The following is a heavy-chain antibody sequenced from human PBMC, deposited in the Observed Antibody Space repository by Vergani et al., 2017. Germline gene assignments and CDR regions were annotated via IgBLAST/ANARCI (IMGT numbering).Heavy chain of an antibody. J-gene: IGHJ6*02. CDR2: MSSGDSI. Sequence: EVRLVESGGGVKRPGGSLRLSCAASGFTFDNYGMSWVRQAPGKGLEWISYMSSGDSIYYADSVKGRFTVSRDNTKNTLYLQMNSLRAEDTAVYYCARETDTGSSVSYNYYAMDVWGQGTTVSVSS. V-gene: IGHV3-48*03. CDR1: GFTFDNYG. CDR3: ARETDTGSSVSYNYYAMDV. D-gene: IGHD3-9*01.